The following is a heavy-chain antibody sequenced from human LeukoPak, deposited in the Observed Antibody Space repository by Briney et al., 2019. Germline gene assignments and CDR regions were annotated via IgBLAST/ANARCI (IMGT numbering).Heavy chain of an antibody. Sequence: GGSLRLSCAASGFTFSSYSMNWVRQAPGKGPEWVSSISSSSSYIYYADSVKGRFTISRDNAKNSLYLQMNSLRAEDTAVYYCARDPYNGAYSEGYYYYFMDVWGKGTTVTVSS. V-gene: IGHV3-21*01. J-gene: IGHJ6*03. CDR1: GFTFSSYS. D-gene: IGHD1-1*01. CDR2: ISSSSSYI. CDR3: ARDPYNGAYSEGYYYYFMDV.